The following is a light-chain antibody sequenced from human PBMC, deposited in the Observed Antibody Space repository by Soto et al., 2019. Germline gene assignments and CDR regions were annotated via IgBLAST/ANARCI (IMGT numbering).Light chain of an antibody. Sequence: QSALAQPASVSGSPGQSITISCTGTSSDIGCYDYVSWYQQRPGKAPKLMIYEVRYRPSGVSNRFSGSKSGNTASLTISGLQAEDEAVYYCCSYTRTSNHYFFGSGTKVTVL. CDR1: SSDIGCYDY. J-gene: IGLJ1*01. CDR2: EVR. V-gene: IGLV2-14*01. CDR3: CSYTRTSNHYF.